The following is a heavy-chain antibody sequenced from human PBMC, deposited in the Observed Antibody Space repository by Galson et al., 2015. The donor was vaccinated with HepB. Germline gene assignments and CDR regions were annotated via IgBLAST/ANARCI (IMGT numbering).Heavy chain of an antibody. CDR1: GYSFANFW. CDR3: ARQGDYSDFYYYYGMNV. J-gene: IGHJ6*02. Sequence: QSGAEVKKPGESLKISCKGSGYSFANFWIGWVRQMPGKGLEWMGVVYPGDSDSRYSPSFQGQVTISADKSISTAYLQWSSLKASDTAMYYCARQGDYSDFYYYYGMNVWGQGTTVTVSS. CDR2: VYPGDSDS. V-gene: IGHV5-51*01. D-gene: IGHD4-11*01.